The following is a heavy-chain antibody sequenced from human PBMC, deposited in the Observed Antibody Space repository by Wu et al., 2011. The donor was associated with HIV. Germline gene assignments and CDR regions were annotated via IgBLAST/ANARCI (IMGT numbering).Heavy chain of an antibody. CDR1: GYTFTSYD. V-gene: IGHV1-8*02. CDR3: ARAGGITGTSHWFDP. J-gene: IGHJ5*02. Sequence: QVQLVQPGAEVKKPGASVKVSCKASGYTFTSYDINWVRQATGQGLEWMGWMNPNSGNTGYAQKFQGRVSMTRNTSISTAYMELSSLRSEDTAVYYCARAGGITGTSHWFDPGPGNPWSPSPQ. CDR2: MNPNSGNT. D-gene: IGHD1-7*01.